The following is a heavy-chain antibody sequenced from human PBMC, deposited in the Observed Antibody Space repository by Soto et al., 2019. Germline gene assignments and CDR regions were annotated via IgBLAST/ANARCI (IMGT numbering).Heavy chain of an antibody. CDR3: ARLRSDAFDI. Sequence: EVQLVESGGGLVKPGESLRLSCAASGFTFSYFTMNWVRQAPGKGLEWVASISASSSHKYSADSVRGRVTFSRDNANNSLYLQMNSLRVEDTAVYYCARLRSDAFDIWGQGTLVTVSS. V-gene: IGHV3-21*02. D-gene: IGHD4-17*01. J-gene: IGHJ3*02. CDR1: GFTFSYFT. CDR2: ISASSSHK.